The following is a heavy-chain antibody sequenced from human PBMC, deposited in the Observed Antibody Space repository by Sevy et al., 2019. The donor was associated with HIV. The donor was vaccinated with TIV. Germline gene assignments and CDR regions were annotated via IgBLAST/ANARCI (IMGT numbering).Heavy chain of an antibody. CDR2: ISWNSGSI. CDR3: AKDIYSRFYYYDSSGLPRLDFDY. D-gene: IGHD3-22*01. CDR1: GFTFDDYA. J-gene: IGHJ4*02. Sequence: GGSLRLSCAASGFTFDDYAMHWVRQTPGKGLEWVSGISWNSGSIGYADSVKGRFTISRDNAKNSLYLQMNSLRAEDTALYYCAKDIYSRFYYYDSSGLPRLDFDYWGQGTLVTVSS. V-gene: IGHV3-9*01.